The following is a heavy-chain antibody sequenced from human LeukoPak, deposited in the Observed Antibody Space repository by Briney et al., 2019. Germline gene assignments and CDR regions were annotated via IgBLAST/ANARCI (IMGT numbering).Heavy chain of an antibody. Sequence: GGSLRLSCAASGFTFNDYYMSWIRQAPGKGLEWVSYIRSSGSDTYYADSVKGRFTISRDNTKNALHLQMNSLRADDTAVYYCARRGANSGHTFDYWGQGTLVSVSS. CDR2: IRSSGSDT. J-gene: IGHJ4*02. V-gene: IGHV3-11*01. CDR3: ARRGANSGHTFDY. CDR1: GFTFNDYY. D-gene: IGHD5-12*01.